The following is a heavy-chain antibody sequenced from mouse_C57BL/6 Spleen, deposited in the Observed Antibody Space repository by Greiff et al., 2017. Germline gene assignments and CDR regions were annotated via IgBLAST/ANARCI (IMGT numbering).Heavy chain of an antibody. V-gene: IGHV3-6*01. J-gene: IGHJ2*01. CDR2: ISYDGSN. D-gene: IGHD2-5*01. CDR1: GYSITSGYY. Sequence: EVKLMESGPGLVKPSQSLSLTCSVTGYSITSGYYWNWIRQFPGNKLEWMGYISYDGSNNYNPSLKNRISITRDTSKNQFFLKLNSVTTEDTATYYCARASYSNYFDYWGQGTTLTVSS. CDR3: ARASYSNYFDY.